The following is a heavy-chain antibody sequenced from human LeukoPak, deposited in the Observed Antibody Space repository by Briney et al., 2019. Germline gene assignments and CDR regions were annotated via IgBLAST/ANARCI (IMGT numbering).Heavy chain of an antibody. CDR3: ARDNFDSSDYPQTYYYYYMDV. Sequence: GGSLRLSCAASGFTFSRYSMNWVRQAPGKGVEGVASISSTSTFIYSADSVKGRFTISRDTAKNSLFLQMNSLRAEDTAIYYCARDNFDSSDYPQTYYYYYMDVWGKGTTVTVSS. V-gene: IGHV3-21*01. D-gene: IGHD3-22*01. CDR2: ISSTSTFI. J-gene: IGHJ6*03. CDR1: GFTFSRYS.